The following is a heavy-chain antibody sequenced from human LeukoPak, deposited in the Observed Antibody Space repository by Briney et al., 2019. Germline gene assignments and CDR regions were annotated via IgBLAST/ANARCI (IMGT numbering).Heavy chain of an antibody. J-gene: IGHJ5*02. CDR3: ARDVIMGYEQSWFDP. Sequence: ASVKVSFKASVYRFIDYFIHWVRQAPGQGPECMGWSNPNTCDTKYVQRFQGRVTMTRATSNSKASMELSGLNSDATAMSFCARDVIMGYEQSWFDPWGQGTLVTVSS. CDR1: VYRFIDYF. V-gene: IGHV1-2*02. CDR2: SNPNTCDT. D-gene: IGHD2-8*01.